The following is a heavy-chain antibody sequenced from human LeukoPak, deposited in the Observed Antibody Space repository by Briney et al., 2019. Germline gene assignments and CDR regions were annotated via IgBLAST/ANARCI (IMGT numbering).Heavy chain of an antibody. J-gene: IGHJ4*02. CDR2: INHSGST. V-gene: IGHV4-39*07. D-gene: IGHD6-6*01. CDR1: GGSISSSSYY. CDR3: ASRTQPSSSSPGDY. Sequence: KPSETLSLTCTVSGGSISSSSYYWGWIRQPPGKGLEWIGEINHSGSTNYNPSLKSRVTISVDTSKNQFSLKLSSVTAADTAVYYCASRTQPSSSSPGDYWGQGTLVTVSS.